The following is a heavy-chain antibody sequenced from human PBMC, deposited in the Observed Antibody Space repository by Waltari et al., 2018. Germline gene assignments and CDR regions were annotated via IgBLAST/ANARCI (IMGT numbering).Heavy chain of an antibody. V-gene: IGHV6-1*01. CDR2: TYYRSKWYN. Sequence: QVQLQQSGPGLVKPSQTLPLTCPISGDSVSGHSPSWNWTRQSPSKGLEWLGRTYYRSKWYNDYAVSVKSRIIINPDTSKNQFSLHLNSVTPEDTAVYYCARGGVSYYDILTGYFDDSYGMDVWGQGTTVTVSS. D-gene: IGHD3-9*01. CDR3: ARGGVSYYDILTGYFDDSYGMDV. J-gene: IGHJ6*02. CDR1: GDSVSGHSPS.